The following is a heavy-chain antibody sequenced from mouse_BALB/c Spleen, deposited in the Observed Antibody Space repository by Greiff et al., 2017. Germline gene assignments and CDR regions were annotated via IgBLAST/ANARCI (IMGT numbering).Heavy chain of an antibody. Sequence: VKLMESGPGLVAPSQSLSITCTVSGFSLTSYGVHWVRQPPGKGLEWLGVIWAGGSTNYNSALMSRLSISKDNSKSQVFLKMNSLQTDDTAMYYCARDSHYYGSYYFDYWGQGTTLTVSS. CDR3: ARDSHYYGSYYFDY. CDR1: GFSLTSYG. CDR2: IWAGGST. D-gene: IGHD1-2*01. J-gene: IGHJ2*01. V-gene: IGHV2-9*02.